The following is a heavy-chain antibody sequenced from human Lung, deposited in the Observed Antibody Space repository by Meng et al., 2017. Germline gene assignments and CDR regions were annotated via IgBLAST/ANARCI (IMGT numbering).Heavy chain of an antibody. Sequence: VQLMQSVFVWRTPGATVKVSCKASGYTFISYAMNWVRQALRQGLEWMGWINTNTGNPTYAQGFTGRVVFPLDTYVSTAYLQISSLKAEDTAVYYCASGWFGELFGYFDLWGRGTLVTVSS. CDR1: GYTFISYA. CDR3: ASGWFGELFGYFDL. V-gene: IGHV7-4-1*02. D-gene: IGHD3-10*01. CDR2: INTNTGNP. J-gene: IGHJ2*01.